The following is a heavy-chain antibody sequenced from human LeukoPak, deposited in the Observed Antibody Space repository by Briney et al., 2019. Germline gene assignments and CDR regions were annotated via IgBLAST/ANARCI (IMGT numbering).Heavy chain of an antibody. D-gene: IGHD3-3*01. Sequence: GGSVKVSCKASGYTFISYDINWVRQATGQGLEWMGWMNPDSGHTGYAQKFQGRVTMTRDTSISTAYMELSRLRSDDTAVYYCARGPRGGYYDFWSGYPYNIWGQGTMVTVSS. V-gene: IGHV1-8*02. CDR2: MNPDSGHT. CDR3: ARGPRGGYYDFWSGYPYNI. CDR1: GYTFISYD. J-gene: IGHJ3*02.